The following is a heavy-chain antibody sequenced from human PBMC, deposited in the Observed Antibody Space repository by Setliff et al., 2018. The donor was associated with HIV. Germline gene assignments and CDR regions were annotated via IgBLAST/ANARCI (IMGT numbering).Heavy chain of an antibody. D-gene: IGHD5-18*01. J-gene: IGHJ6*03. V-gene: IGHV3-23*01. CDR3: AREVYRYDDGSESMDV. Sequence: PGGSLRLSCAGSGFAFSSYAMSWVRQAPGKGLEWVSAISGSGGTTNYADSVKGRFTISRDSAKNSLYLQTSSLRAEDTAVYYCAREVYRYDDGSESMDVWGKGTTVTAP. CDR1: GFAFSSYA. CDR2: ISGSGGTT.